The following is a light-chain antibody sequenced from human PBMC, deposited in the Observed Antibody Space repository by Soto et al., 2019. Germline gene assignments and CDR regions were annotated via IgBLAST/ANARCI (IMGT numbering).Light chain of an antibody. CDR2: VAS. CDR1: QSVSNNY. CDR3: QQYGSSGT. V-gene: IGKV3-20*01. J-gene: IGKJ1*01. Sequence: EIVLTQSPGTLSLSPGERATLSCRASQSVSNNYLAWYQQKPGQAPRLLIYVASNRATSIPDRFCGSGSGTVFPLTISRLEPEDFAVYYCQQYGSSGTFGQGNKVDIK.